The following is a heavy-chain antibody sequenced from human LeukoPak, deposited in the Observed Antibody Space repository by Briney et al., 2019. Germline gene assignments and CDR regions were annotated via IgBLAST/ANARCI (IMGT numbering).Heavy chain of an antibody. D-gene: IGHD6-6*01. V-gene: IGHV4-59*01. CDR1: GGCISSYY. Sequence: SETLSLTCTVSGGCISSYYWSWIRQPPGKGLEWIGYIYYSGSTNYNPSLKSRVTISVDTSKNQFSLKLSSVTAADTAVYYCARTGPGIAARNYFDYWGQGTLVTVSS. CDR2: IYYSGST. CDR3: ARTGPGIAARNYFDY. J-gene: IGHJ4*02.